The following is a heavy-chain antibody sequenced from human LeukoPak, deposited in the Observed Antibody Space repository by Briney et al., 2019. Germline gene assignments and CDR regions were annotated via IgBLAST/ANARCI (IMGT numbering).Heavy chain of an antibody. CDR2: INHSGST. J-gene: IGHJ4*02. CDR1: GGSISSGSYY. CDR3: ANGGVADTSNHD. D-gene: IGHD2-15*01. V-gene: IGHV4-39*07. Sequence: SQTLSLTCTVSGGSISSGSYYWSWIRQPPGKGLEWIGEINHSGSTNYNPSLKSRVTISVDTSKNQFSLKLSSVTAADTAVYYCANGGVADTSNHDWGQGTLVSVSS.